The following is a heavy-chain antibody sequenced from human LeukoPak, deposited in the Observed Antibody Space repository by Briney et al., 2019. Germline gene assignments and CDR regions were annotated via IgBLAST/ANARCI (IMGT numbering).Heavy chain of an antibody. Sequence: SETLSLTCTVSGGSISSSTYYWGWIRQPPGKGLEWIGSIYYSGNTYYNPSLKSRVTISVATSKNQFSLKLSSVTAADTAVYYCARVGPTDFWGQGTLVTVSS. CDR2: IYYSGNT. J-gene: IGHJ4*02. V-gene: IGHV4-39*07. CDR3: ARVGPTDF. CDR1: GGSISSSTYY. D-gene: IGHD1-26*01.